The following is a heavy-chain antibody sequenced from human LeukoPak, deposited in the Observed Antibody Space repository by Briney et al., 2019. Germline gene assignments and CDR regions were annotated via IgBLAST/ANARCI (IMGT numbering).Heavy chain of an antibody. CDR2: ISYDGTNK. D-gene: IGHD6-13*01. CDR1: GLTFGNYG. J-gene: IGHJ4*02. CDR3: AKFSYPVQIIAAAGNFDY. V-gene: IGHV3-30-3*02. Sequence: PGRSLRLSCAASGLTFGNYGIHWVRQAPGKGLEWVAVISYDGTNKYYADSVRGRFTISRDNSKNTLYLQMNSLRAEDTAVYYCAKFSYPVQIIAAAGNFDYWGQGTLVTVSS.